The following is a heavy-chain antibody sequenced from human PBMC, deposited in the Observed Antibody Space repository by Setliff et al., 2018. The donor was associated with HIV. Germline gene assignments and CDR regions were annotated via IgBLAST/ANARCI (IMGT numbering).Heavy chain of an antibody. D-gene: IGHD2-15*01. Sequence: SVKVSCKASGGALSTYAINWVRQAPGQGLEWVGGIIPVFGTANYAQKLEGRVTITADESTSTAYMELSGLSSEDTAVYYCARAATPYAGNPYYFDYWGQGTLVTVSS. CDR2: IIPVFGTA. CDR3: ARAATPYAGNPYYFDY. J-gene: IGHJ4*02. V-gene: IGHV1-69*13. CDR1: GGALSTYA.